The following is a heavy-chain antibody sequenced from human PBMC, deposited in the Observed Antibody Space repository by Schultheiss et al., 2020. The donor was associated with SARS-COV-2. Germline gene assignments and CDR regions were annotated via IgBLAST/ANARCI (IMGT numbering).Heavy chain of an antibody. Sequence: ASVKVSCKASGYTFTSYDINWVRQATGQGLEWMGWMNPNSGNTGYAQKFQGRVTMTRDTSTSTVYMELSSLRSEDTAVYYCARDWGIQGYYYGMDVWGQGTTVTVSS. D-gene: IGHD3-16*01. CDR1: GYTFTSYD. V-gene: IGHV1-8*01. J-gene: IGHJ6*02. CDR2: MNPNSGNT. CDR3: ARDWGIQGYYYGMDV.